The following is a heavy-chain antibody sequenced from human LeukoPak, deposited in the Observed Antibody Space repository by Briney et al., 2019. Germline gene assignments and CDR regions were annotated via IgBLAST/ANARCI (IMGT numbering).Heavy chain of an antibody. V-gene: IGHV3-66*04. CDR1: GLTVTSNY. Sequence: PGGSLRLSCVASGLTVTSNYMSWVRQAPGKGLEWVSLIYSGGTTYYADSVKGRFTISRDNSKNTLYLQMNSLRAEDTAVYYCARHIVVVTANQYFDYWGQGTLVTVSS. CDR3: ARHIVVVTANQYFDY. CDR2: IYSGGTT. D-gene: IGHD2-21*02. J-gene: IGHJ4*02.